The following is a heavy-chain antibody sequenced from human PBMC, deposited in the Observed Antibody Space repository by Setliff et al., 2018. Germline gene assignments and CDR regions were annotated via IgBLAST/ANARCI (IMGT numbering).Heavy chain of an antibody. CDR3: ARAPSSSSASWFDP. V-gene: IGHV3-48*03. CDR1: GFTFSTYE. CDR2: ISSDGSTI. Sequence: GGSLRLSCAASGFTFSTYEMNWVRQAPGKGLEWVSYISSDGSTIYYADSVKGRFTISRDNAKNSLYLQMNSLRAEDTAVYYCARAPSSSSASWFDPWGQGTLVTVSS. D-gene: IGHD6-6*01. J-gene: IGHJ5*02.